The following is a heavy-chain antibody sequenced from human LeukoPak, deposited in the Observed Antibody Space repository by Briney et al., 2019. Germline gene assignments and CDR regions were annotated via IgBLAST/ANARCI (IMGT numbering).Heavy chain of an antibody. V-gene: IGHV3-7*03. CDR2: IKKDGSQT. CDR3: ARVGWEILNLHFDP. CDR1: GFTFSSYW. J-gene: IGHJ5*02. Sequence: GSLRLSCATSGFTFSSYWMTWVRQAPGKGPEWVATIKKDGSQTYYVDSVKGRFTISRDNAQNSLYLQMNGLRVEDTAIYSCARVGWEILNLHFDPWGQGTLVTVSS. D-gene: IGHD1-14*01.